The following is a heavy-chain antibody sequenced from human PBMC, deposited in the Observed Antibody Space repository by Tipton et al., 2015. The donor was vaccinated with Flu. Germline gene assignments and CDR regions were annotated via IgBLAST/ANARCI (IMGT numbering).Heavy chain of an antibody. D-gene: IGHD6-6*01. CDR2: ISSSSSYI. CDR1: GFTFSSYS. V-gene: IGHV3-21*01. CDR3: AKGSSSYHDFDY. J-gene: IGHJ4*02. Sequence: SLRLSCAASGFTFSSYSMNWVRQAPGKGLEWASSISSSSSYIYYADSVKGRFTISRDNAKNSLYLQMNSLRAEDTAVYYCAKGSSSYHDFDYWGQGTLVTVSS.